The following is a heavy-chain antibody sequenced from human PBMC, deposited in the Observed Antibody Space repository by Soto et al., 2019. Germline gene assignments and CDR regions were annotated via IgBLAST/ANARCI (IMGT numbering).Heavy chain of an antibody. Sequence: QVQLVQSGAEVKKPGASVKVSCKASGYTFTSYAISWVRQAPGQGLEWMGWISAYNGNTNYAQKLQGRVTMTTDTTPSTAYRELRSLRSDDTAVYCCARDAPPEDYWGQGTLVTVSS. CDR1: GYTFTSYA. CDR2: ISAYNGNT. CDR3: ARDAPPEDY. V-gene: IGHV1-18*01. J-gene: IGHJ4*02.